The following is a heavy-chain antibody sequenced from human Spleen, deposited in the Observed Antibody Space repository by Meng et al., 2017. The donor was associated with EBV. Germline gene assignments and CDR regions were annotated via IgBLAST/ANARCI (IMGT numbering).Heavy chain of an antibody. D-gene: IGHD3-16*01. CDR2: IYHSGST. CDR1: GGSISSSNW. CDR3: AQRERWGLDP. J-gene: IGHJ5*02. Sequence: QVQLQESGPGLVKPSGTLSLTVAVSGGSISSSNWWSWVRQTPGKGLEWIGEIYHSGSTSYNPSLESRVTISVDKSKNQIFLKLRSVTAADTAVYYCAQRERWGLDPWGQGTLVTVS. V-gene: IGHV4-4*02.